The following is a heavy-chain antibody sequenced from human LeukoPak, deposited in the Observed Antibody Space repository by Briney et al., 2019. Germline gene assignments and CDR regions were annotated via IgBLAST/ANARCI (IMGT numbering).Heavy chain of an antibody. CDR2: ISYDGSNK. V-gene: IGHV3-30*18. CDR3: AKDVDYDSSGYPDY. J-gene: IGHJ4*02. Sequence: GGSLRLSCAASGFTFSSYGMHWVRQAPGKGLEWVAVISYDGSNKYYADSVKGRFTISRDNSKNTLYLQMNSLRVEDTAVYYCAKDVDYDSSGYPDYWGQGTLVTVSS. CDR1: GFTFSSYG. D-gene: IGHD3-22*01.